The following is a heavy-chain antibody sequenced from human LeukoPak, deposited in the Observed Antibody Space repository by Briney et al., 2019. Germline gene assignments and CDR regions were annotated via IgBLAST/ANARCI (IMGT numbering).Heavy chain of an antibody. CDR2: ISGSGGST. CDR1: GFTFSSYA. V-gene: IGHV3-23*01. J-gene: IGHJ4*02. Sequence: GGSLRLSCAASGFTFSSYAMSWVRQAPGKGLEWVSAISGSGGSTYYADSVKGRFPIPRDNSKNTLYLQLNSLRAEDTAVYYCAKDWEQLVLPFDYWGQGTLVTVSS. CDR3: AKDWEQLVLPFDY. D-gene: IGHD6-13*01.